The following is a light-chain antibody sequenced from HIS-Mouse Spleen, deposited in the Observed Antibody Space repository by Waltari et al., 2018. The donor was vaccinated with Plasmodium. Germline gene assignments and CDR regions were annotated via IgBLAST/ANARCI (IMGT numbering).Light chain of an antibody. Sequence: SYELTQPPSVSVSPGQTARITCSGDALPKKYAYWYRQKSGQAPVLVIYEDSKRPSGSPERFSGSSAGTIATWTSSGAQVEDEADYYCYSTDSSGNHRVFGGGTKLTVL. J-gene: IGLJ3*02. CDR3: YSTDSSGNHRV. CDR2: EDS. CDR1: ALPKKY. V-gene: IGLV3-10*01.